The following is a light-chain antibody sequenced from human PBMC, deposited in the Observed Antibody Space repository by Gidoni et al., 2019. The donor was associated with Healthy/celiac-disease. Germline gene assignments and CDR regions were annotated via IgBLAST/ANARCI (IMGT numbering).Light chain of an antibody. Sequence: EIVLTQSPGTLSLSPGERATLSCRASQSVSSSYLAWYQQKPCQAPRLLIYGASSRATGIPDRFSGSGSGTDFTLTISRLEPEDFAVYYCQQYGSSPMCSFGQGTKLEIK. CDR2: GAS. CDR1: QSVSSSY. J-gene: IGKJ2*04. CDR3: QQYGSSPMCS. V-gene: IGKV3-20*01.